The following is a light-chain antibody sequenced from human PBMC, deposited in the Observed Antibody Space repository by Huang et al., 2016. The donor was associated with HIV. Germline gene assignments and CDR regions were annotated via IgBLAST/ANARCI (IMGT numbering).Light chain of an antibody. V-gene: IGKV3-11*01. J-gene: IGKJ3*01. Sequence: EIVLTQSPATLSLSPGERATLSCRASRSVGSYLAWYQQKPGQAPRLLIYGASNRATGIPARFSGSGSDTDFTLTISSLEPEDCAVYYCQQRGNWPPFTFGPGTKVDIK. CDR2: GAS. CDR1: RSVGSY. CDR3: QQRGNWPPFT.